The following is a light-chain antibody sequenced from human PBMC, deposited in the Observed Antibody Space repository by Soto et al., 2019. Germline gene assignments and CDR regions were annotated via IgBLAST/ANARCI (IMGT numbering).Light chain of an antibody. V-gene: IGLV1-36*01. CDR2: YDD. CDR3: AVWDDSLNGPV. J-gene: IGLJ2*01. CDR1: RSNVGNNA. Sequence: QAVVTQPPSVSEAPRQRVTISCSGSRSNVGNNAVNWYQQFPGKAPKLLVYYDDLLPSGVSDRFSGSKSGTSASLAISGLQSEDVADYYCAVWDDSLNGPVFGGGTKLTVL.